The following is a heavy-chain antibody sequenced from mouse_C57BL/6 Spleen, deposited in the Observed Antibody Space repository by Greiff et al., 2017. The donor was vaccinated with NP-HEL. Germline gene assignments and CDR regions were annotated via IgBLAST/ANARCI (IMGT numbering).Heavy chain of an antibody. V-gene: IGHV1-64*01. Sequence: QVQLQQPGAELVKPGASVKLSCKASGYTFTSYWMHWVKQRPGQGLEWIGMIHPNSGSTNYNEKFKSKATLTVDKSSSTAYMQLSSLTSEDSAVYYCASPPYSNYRAWFAYWGQGTLVTVSA. CDR1: GYTFTSYW. CDR2: IHPNSGST. J-gene: IGHJ3*01. D-gene: IGHD2-5*01. CDR3: ASPPYSNYRAWFAY.